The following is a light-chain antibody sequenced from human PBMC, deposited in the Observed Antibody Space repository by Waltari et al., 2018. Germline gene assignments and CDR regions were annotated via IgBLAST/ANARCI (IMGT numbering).Light chain of an antibody. CDR1: QSISSW. V-gene: IGKV1-5*03. Sequence: DIQMTQSPSTLSASVGDRVTITCRASQSISSWLAWYQQKPGKAPKLLIYKASSLESGVPSRFSGSGSGTEFTLTISSLQPDDFATHYCQQYNSYSRYTFGQGTKLEIK. J-gene: IGKJ2*01. CDR3: QQYNSYSRYT. CDR2: KAS.